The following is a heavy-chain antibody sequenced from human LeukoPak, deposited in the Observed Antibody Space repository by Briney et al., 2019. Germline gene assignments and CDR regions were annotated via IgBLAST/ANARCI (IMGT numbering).Heavy chain of an antibody. Sequence: SQTLSLTCTVSGDFISSGNYYWNWIRQPAGKGLEWIGRIHTSGSTNYNPPLKIRVTISVDTSKNQFSLKLSSVTAADTAVYYCARNGGGKWNFIGDWGQGTLVIVSS. CDR2: IHTSGST. CDR3: ARNGGGKWNFIGD. V-gene: IGHV4-61*02. CDR1: GDFISSGNYY. J-gene: IGHJ4*02. D-gene: IGHD1-7*01.